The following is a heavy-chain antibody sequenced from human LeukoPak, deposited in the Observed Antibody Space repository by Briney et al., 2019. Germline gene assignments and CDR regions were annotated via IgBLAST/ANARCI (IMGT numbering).Heavy chain of an antibody. Sequence: SQTLSLTCTVSGGSISSGSYYWSWIRQPAGKGLEWIGRIYTSGNTNYNPSLKSRVTISVDTSKNQFSLKLSSVTAADTAFYYCARDGYKENEYYFDYWGQGTLVTVSS. V-gene: IGHV4-61*02. CDR3: ARDGYKENEYYFDY. J-gene: IGHJ4*02. D-gene: IGHD5-24*01. CDR1: GGSISSGSYY. CDR2: IYTSGNT.